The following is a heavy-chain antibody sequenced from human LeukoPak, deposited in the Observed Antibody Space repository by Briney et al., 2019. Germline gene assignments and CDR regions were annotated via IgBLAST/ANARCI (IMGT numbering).Heavy chain of an antibody. Sequence: PSGTLSLTCTVSGGSISHYYWSWVRQPPGKGLECIGHIYYSGTTYYNPSLESRVTISVDTSKNQFSLKVRSVTAADTAVYYCARVSSYGDYVASPFDYWGQGTLVTVSS. CDR2: IYYSGTT. CDR3: ARVSSYGDYVASPFDY. D-gene: IGHD4-17*01. J-gene: IGHJ4*02. CDR1: GGSISHYY. V-gene: IGHV4-59*01.